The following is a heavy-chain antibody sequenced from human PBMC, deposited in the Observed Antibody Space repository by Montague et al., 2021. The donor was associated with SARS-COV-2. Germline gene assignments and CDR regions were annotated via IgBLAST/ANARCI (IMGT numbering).Heavy chain of an antibody. Sequence: SETLSLTCTVSGGSISSSSYYWGWIRQPPGKGLEWIGGIYYSGSTYYNPSLKSRVTISVDTSKSQFSLKLSSVTAADTAVYYCARLPDLLLWFGEALDYWGQGTLVTVSS. CDR3: ARLPDLLLWFGEALDY. J-gene: IGHJ4*02. D-gene: IGHD3-10*01. CDR2: IYYSGST. CDR1: GGSISSSSYY. V-gene: IGHV4-39*01.